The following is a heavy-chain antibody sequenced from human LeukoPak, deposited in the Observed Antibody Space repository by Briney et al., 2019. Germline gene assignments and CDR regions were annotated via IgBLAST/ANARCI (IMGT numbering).Heavy chain of an antibody. CDR1: GGSISSSSYY. Sequence: SETLSLTCTVSGGSISSSSYYWGWIRQPPGKGLEWIGSIYYSGSTYYNPSLKSRVTISVDTSKNQFSLGLSSVTAADTAVYYCARHGGGSYPYYFDYWGQGTLVTVSS. CDR2: IYYSGST. D-gene: IGHD1-26*01. CDR3: ARHGGGSYPYYFDY. V-gene: IGHV4-39*01. J-gene: IGHJ4*02.